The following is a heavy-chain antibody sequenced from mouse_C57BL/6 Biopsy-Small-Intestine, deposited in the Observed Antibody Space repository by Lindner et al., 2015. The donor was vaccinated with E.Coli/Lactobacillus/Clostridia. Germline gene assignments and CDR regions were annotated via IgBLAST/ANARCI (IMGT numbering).Heavy chain of an antibody. D-gene: IGHD2-4*01. CDR2: IYPGDGES. V-gene: IGHV1-82*01. CDR1: GYAFSSSW. CDR3: ARIYYDYLYYFDY. Sequence: VQLQESGPELVKPGASVKLSCKASGYAFSSSWMNWVKQRPGKGLEWIGRIYPGDGESEYNGKFKDKATLTADKSSRTAYMQLSSLTSEDSGVYFCARIYYDYLYYFDYWGQGTTLTVSS. J-gene: IGHJ2*01.